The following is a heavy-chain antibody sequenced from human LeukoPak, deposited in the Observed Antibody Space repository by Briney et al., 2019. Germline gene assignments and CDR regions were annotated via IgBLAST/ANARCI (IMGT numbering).Heavy chain of an antibody. D-gene: IGHD4-17*01. CDR2: ISAYNGNT. Sequence: ASVKVSCKASGYTFTSYGISWVRQAPGQGLEWMGWISAYNGNTNYAQKLQGRVTMTTDTSTSTAYMELRSLRSDDTAVYYCARDHYGDYPSYYYYGMDVWGQGTTVTVSS. V-gene: IGHV1-18*01. CDR3: ARDHYGDYPSYYYYGMDV. J-gene: IGHJ6*02. CDR1: GYTFTSYG.